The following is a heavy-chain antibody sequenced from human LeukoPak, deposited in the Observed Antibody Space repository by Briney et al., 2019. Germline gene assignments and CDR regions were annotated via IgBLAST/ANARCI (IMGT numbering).Heavy chain of an antibody. Sequence: SETLSLTCTISGGSISSYYSSWIRQPPGKGLDCIGYIYYSGSTNYNPSLKSRVTMSVDTSKNQFSLELSSDTAADTAVYYCARGTVVFGMDVWGQGTTVTVSS. V-gene: IGHV4-59*12. CDR2: IYYSGST. CDR3: ARGTVVFGMDV. CDR1: GGSISSYY. J-gene: IGHJ6*02. D-gene: IGHD2-15*01.